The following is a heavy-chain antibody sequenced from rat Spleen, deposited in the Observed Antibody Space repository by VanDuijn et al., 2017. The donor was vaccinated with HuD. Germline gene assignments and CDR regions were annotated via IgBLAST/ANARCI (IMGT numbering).Heavy chain of an antibody. CDR1: GFTYSNYV. CDR3: ATDDSRISRFAY. D-gene: IGHD2-7*01. CDR2: ISTGGGST. V-gene: IGHV5-27*01. J-gene: IGHJ3*01. Sequence: EVQLVESGGGLVQPGRSLKLSCAASGFTYSNYVMAWVRQAPTKGLEWVASISTGGGSTYYRDSVKGRFTISRDNARSTLYLQMDSLRSEDTATYYCATDDSRISRFAYWGQGTLVTVSS.